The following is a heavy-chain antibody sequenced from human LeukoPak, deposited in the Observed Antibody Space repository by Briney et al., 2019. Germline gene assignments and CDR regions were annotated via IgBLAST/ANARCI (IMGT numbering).Heavy chain of an antibody. CDR1: GFTFSSYA. D-gene: IGHD6-13*01. CDR2: ISYDGSNK. V-gene: IGHV3-30-3*01. CDR3: ARRSPGLTTYSSSRGGYFDL. J-gene: IGHJ2*01. Sequence: GGSLRLSCAASGFTFSSYAMHWVRQPPGKGLEWVAVISYDGSNKYYADSVKGRFTISRDNSKNTLYLQMNSLRAEDTAVYYCARRSPGLTTYSSSRGGYFDLWGRGTLVTVSS.